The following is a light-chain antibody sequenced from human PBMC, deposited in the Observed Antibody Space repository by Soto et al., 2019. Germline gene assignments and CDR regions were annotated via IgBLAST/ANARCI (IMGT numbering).Light chain of an antibody. CDR2: TAS. Sequence: DIQMTQSPSSLSASVGDRVTITCRARQGISNYLAWYQQKPGKVPKLLIYTASTLQSGVPSRFSGSGSGTDFTLTISSLQPEDVATYYCQKYNNALALTFGGGTKVEIK. J-gene: IGKJ4*01. CDR3: QKYNNALALT. CDR1: QGISNY. V-gene: IGKV1-27*01.